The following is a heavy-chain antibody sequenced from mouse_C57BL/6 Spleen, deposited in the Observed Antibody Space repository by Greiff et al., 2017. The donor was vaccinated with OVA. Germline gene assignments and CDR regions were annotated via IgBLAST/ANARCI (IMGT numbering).Heavy chain of an antibody. D-gene: IGHD2-1*01. CDR2: ISSGGSYT. CDR3: ASLWGGNYLLAY. V-gene: IGHV5-6*02. Sequence: EVKLVESGGDLVKPGGSLKLSCAASGFTFSSYGMSWVRQTPDKRLEWVANISSGGSYTDYPDSVQGRCTIYRENAKNTLYLQMSSLMSEDTAMYYCASLWGGNYLLAYWGQGTLVTVSA. J-gene: IGHJ3*01. CDR1: GFTFSSYG.